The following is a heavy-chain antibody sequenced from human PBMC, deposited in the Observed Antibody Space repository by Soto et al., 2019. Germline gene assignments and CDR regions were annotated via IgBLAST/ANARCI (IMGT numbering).Heavy chain of an antibody. Sequence: GGALRLTCSASGFIFDNFGMSWVRQAPGKGLEWISSISGSGFKKYYADSVKGRFTISRDNSKSTVYLELNNLSAEDTAVYHCAKNQGVELVPLATVDWFDPWGQGSVVTVSS. J-gene: IGHJ5*02. D-gene: IGHD1-26*01. CDR2: ISGSGFKK. V-gene: IGHV3-23*01. CDR1: GFIFDNFG. CDR3: AKNQGVELVPLATVDWFDP.